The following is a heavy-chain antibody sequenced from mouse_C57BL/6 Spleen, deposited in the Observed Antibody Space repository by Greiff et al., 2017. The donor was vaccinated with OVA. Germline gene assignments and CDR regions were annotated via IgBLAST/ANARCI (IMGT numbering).Heavy chain of an antibody. CDR2: INYDGSST. J-gene: IGHJ1*03. D-gene: IGHD2-1*01. V-gene: IGHV5-16*01. CDR1: GFTFSDYY. CDR3: ARGYGNYGGYFDV. Sequence: EVKLVESEGGLVQPGSSMKLSCTASGFTFSDYYMAWVRQVPEKGLEWVANINYDGSSTYYLDSLKSRFIISRDNAKNILYLQMSSLKSEDTATYYCARGYGNYGGYFDVWGTGTTVTVSS.